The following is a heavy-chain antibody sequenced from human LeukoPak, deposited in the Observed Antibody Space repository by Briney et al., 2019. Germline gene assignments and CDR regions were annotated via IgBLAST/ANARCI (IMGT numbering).Heavy chain of an antibody. V-gene: IGHV5-51*01. CDR1: GYRFTSFW. CDR3: ARRLLSYYWDYFDY. CDR2: IYPGDADT. Sequence: GGSLKISWKGLGYRFTSFWIGWVREIPGKGLGWVGIIYPGDADTRYSPSFQGQVTISADKSISTAYLQWSSLKASDTAMYYCARRLLSYYWDYFDYWGQGTLVTVSS. D-gene: IGHD1-26*01. J-gene: IGHJ4*02.